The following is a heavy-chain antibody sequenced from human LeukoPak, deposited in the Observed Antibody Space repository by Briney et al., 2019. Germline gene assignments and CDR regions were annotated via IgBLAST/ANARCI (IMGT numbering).Heavy chain of an antibody. V-gene: IGHV4-39*01. D-gene: IGHD5-12*01. CDR2: IYSTGNT. J-gene: IGHJ5*02. Sequence: SETLSLSCTVCGGSISSSSNYWGWVRQPPGKGLEWIGTIYSTGNTYYNPSLKSRLTISVDTSKNQFSLELSSVTAADTAVYYCARGGESGYDTWGQGSLVTVSS. CDR1: GGSISSSSNY. CDR3: ARGGESGYDT.